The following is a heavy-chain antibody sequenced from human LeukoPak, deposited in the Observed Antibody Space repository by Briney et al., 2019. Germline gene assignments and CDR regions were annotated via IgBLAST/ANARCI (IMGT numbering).Heavy chain of an antibody. CDR1: GFSFGSYW. CDR3: AKDGSWSCTD. Sequence: GGSLRLSCAASGFSFGSYWMVWVRQGPGKGLEWVAYIAHHGNNKYYADSVKGRFTISRDNSKGSLYLQMNSLRADDTAVYYCAKDGSWSCTDWGQGTLVRVSS. CDR2: IAHHGNNK. J-gene: IGHJ4*02. V-gene: IGHV3-30*02. D-gene: IGHD2-8*02.